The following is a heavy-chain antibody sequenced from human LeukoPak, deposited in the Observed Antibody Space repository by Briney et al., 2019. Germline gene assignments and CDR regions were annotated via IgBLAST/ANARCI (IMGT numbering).Heavy chain of an antibody. Sequence: SETLSLTCTVSGGSISSYYWSWIRQPLGKGLEWIGYIYYSGSTNYNPSLKSRVTISVDTSKNQFSLKLSSVTAADTAVYYCARHPLGYGMDVWGQGTTVTVSS. J-gene: IGHJ6*02. V-gene: IGHV4-59*08. CDR1: GGSISSYY. D-gene: IGHD3-16*01. CDR3: ARHPLGYGMDV. CDR2: IYYSGST.